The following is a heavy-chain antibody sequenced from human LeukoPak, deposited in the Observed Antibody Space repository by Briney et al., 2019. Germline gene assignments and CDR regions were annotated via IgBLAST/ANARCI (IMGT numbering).Heavy chain of an antibody. CDR3: ARVPTEWISNYFDY. D-gene: IGHD5-12*01. V-gene: IGHV5-51*01. J-gene: IGHJ4*02. CDR1: GYSFTSYW. CDR2: IYPGGSDT. Sequence: GESLKISCKGSGYSFTSYWSGWVRQMPGKGLEWMGIIYPGGSDTRYSPSFQGQVTISADKSISTAYLQWSSLKASDTAMYYCARVPTEWISNYFDYWGQGTLVTVSS.